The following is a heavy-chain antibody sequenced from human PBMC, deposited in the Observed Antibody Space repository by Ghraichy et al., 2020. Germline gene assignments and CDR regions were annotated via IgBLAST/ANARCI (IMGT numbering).Heavy chain of an antibody. Sequence: SQTLSITCTVSGGSISSDGFYWSWIRQHPGKGLEWIGYIYYSGSTYYNPSLKSRVTISVDTSENQFSLKLTSVTAADTAVYYCAREGYYYDSGGYHYYYFDYWGQGTLVTVSS. CDR1: GGSISSDGFY. CDR3: AREGYYYDSGGYHYYYFDY. J-gene: IGHJ4*02. V-gene: IGHV4-31*03. D-gene: IGHD3-22*01. CDR2: IYYSGST.